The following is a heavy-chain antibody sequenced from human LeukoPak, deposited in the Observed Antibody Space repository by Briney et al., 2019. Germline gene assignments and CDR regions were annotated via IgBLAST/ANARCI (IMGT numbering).Heavy chain of an antibody. CDR2: ISSGSSTI. J-gene: IGHJ5*01. CDR3: TRARYGSVAS. Sequence: GGSLRLSCAASGFTFSSYSMIWLRQAPGKGLEWLSYISSGSSTIYYADSVKRRFTIYRDNDKNSLYLQMNSLRSEYTAVYYCTRARYGSVASWGQGTLVTVSS. CDR1: GFTFSSYS. D-gene: IGHD3-9*01. V-gene: IGHV3-48*01.